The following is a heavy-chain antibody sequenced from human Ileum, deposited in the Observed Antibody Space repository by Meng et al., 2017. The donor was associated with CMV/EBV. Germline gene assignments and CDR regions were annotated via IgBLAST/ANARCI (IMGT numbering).Heavy chain of an antibody. V-gene: IGHV3-48*04. Sequence: GESLKISCAVSGFSFSSYTMNWVRQAPGKGLEWVSYISSSSSTIYYADSVKGRFTISRDNAKNSLFLQMNSLRAEDTAVYYCARSYYQLDYWGQGTLVTVSS. D-gene: IGHD3-10*01. J-gene: IGHJ4*02. CDR3: ARSYYQLDY. CDR1: GFSFSSYT. CDR2: ISSSSSTI.